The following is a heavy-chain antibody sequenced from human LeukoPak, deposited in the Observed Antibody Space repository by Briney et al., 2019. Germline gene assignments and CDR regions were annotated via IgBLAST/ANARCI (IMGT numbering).Heavy chain of an antibody. CDR3: AHKVLRTDWPRTYFFDY. CDR2: IYWDDDK. V-gene: IGHV2-5*02. CDR1: GFPLTTTGVG. Sequence: SGPTLVKPTQTLTLTCTFSGFPLTTTGVGVGWIRQPPGKALEWLALIYWDDDKYYSTSLKTRLTITKDTSRNQVLLTMTNMDPVDTATYFCAHKVLRTDWPRTYFFDYWGQGTLVTVSS. J-gene: IGHJ4*02. D-gene: IGHD3-9*01.